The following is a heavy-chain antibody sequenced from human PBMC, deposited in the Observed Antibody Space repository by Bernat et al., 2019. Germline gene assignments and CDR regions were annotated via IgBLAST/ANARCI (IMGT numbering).Heavy chain of an antibody. Sequence: EVQVLESGGGLVQPGESLRLSCAASGFTFSSYSMNWVRQAPGKGLEWVSSISTSSSNIYYADSVKGRFTISRDNAKNSLYLQMNSLRAEDTAVYYCARDPTVTTFGYWGQGTLVTVSS. V-gene: IGHV3-21*01. CDR3: ARDPTVTTFGY. CDR2: ISTSSSNI. J-gene: IGHJ4*02. D-gene: IGHD4-17*01. CDR1: GFTFSSYS.